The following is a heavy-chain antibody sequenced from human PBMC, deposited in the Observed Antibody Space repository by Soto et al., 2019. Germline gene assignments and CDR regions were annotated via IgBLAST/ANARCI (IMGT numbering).Heavy chain of an antibody. D-gene: IGHD2-2*01. V-gene: IGHV4-59*01. CDR3: ARDRVVVCDAHYYYGMDV. J-gene: IGHJ6*02. CDR2: IYYSGNT. CDR1: RGSISNYY. Sequence: PSETLSLTCTVSRGSISNYYWSWIRQPPGEGLEWIGYIYYSGNTNYNPSLKSRVTISVDTSKNQFSLKLTSVTAADSAVSYCARDRVVVCDAHYYYGMDVWGQGTTVTVS.